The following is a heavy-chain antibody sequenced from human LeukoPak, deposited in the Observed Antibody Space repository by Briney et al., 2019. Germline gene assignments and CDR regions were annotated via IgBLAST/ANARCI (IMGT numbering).Heavy chain of an antibody. CDR3: ARTIGYSYGNFDY. V-gene: IGHV4-59*08. D-gene: IGHD5-18*01. J-gene: IGHJ4*02. Sequence: SETLSLTCTVSGGSISSYYWSWIRQPPGKGLEWIGYIYYSGSTNYNRSLKSRVTISVDTSKNQFSLKLSSVTAADTAVYYCARTIGYSYGNFDYWGQGTLVTVSS. CDR1: GGSISSYY. CDR2: IYYSGST.